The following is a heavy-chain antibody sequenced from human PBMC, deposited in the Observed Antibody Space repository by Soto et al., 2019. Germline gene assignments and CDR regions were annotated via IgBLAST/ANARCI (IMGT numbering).Heavy chain of an antibody. CDR1: GFAFSSYA. D-gene: IGHD1-26*01. Sequence: GGSLRLSCAASGFAFSSYAMSWVRQAPGKGLEWVSAISGSGGSTYYADSVKGRFTISRDNAKNSLFLQMNSLRPEDTAFYFCAKDKQGGTYFSGLDYWGQGTMVTVSS. CDR3: AKDKQGGTYFSGLDY. J-gene: IGHJ4*02. CDR2: ISGSGGST. V-gene: IGHV3-23*01.